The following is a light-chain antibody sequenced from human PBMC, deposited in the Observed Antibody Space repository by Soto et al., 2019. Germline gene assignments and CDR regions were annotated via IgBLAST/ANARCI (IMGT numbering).Light chain of an antibody. CDR1: NSGIRDYNY. CDR2: EVS. Sequence: QSALTQPASVSGSPGQSITISCTGTNSGIRDYNYVSWYQQLPGNAPKLIMYEVSNRPSGISNRFSGSKSGNTASLTISGLQAEEEADYYCSSRGPVFFGTGTKVPVL. V-gene: IGLV2-14*01. CDR3: SSRGPVF. J-gene: IGLJ1*01.